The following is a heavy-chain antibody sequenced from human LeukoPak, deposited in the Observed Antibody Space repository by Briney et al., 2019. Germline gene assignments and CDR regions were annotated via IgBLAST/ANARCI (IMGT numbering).Heavy chain of an antibody. D-gene: IGHD6-19*01. V-gene: IGHV3-48*03. CDR2: ISSSGSTI. CDR1: GFTFSSYE. CDR3: AKLLTSGWRPIDY. J-gene: IGHJ4*02. Sequence: GGSLRLSCAASGFTFSSYEMNWVRQAPGKGLEWVSYISSSGSTIYYADSVKGRFTISRDNSKNTLYVQMNSLRAEDTAVYYCAKLLTSGWRPIDYWGQGTLVTVSS.